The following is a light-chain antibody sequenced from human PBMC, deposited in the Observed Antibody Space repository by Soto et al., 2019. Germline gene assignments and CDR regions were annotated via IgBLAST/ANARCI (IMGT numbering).Light chain of an antibody. CDR1: QSVSRY. J-gene: IGKJ3*01. V-gene: IGKV3-11*01. Sequence: EIVMTQSPATPSVSPGERATLSWGASQSVSRYLAWYQQKPGQAPRLLIYDASNRATGIPARFSGSGSGTDFTLTISSLETEDFAVYYCQQRSNWTLTFGPGTKVDIK. CDR2: DAS. CDR3: QQRSNWTLT.